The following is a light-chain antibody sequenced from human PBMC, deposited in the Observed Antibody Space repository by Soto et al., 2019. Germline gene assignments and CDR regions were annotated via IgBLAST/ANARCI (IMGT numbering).Light chain of an antibody. V-gene: IGKV3-20*01. CDR2: GAS. CDR3: DADGYGAAT. CDR1: ESVRNNS. Sequence: LILTQSPGTLSLSPGERATLSCRASESVRNNSLAGYQQHPGQAPRLLNFGASSRATGIPDRFTGTGSGADSSLTISGLEPDDSAVYFCDADGYGAATSGQGTKLE. J-gene: IGKJ2*01.